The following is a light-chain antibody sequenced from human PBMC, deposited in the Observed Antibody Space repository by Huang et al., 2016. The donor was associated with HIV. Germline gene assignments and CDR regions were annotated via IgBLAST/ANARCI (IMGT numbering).Light chain of an antibody. V-gene: IGKV1-33*01. J-gene: IGKJ1*01. CDR3: QHYDSLPPWT. Sequence: DIQMTQSPSSLSASIGDRVTITCQASQDIGKYLNWYKQKSGQAPKLLIFDASNLQTVVSSRFSGSGSGTYFTVTINTLQPEDIATYYCQHYDSLPPWTFGQGTRVQI. CDR1: QDIGKY. CDR2: DAS.